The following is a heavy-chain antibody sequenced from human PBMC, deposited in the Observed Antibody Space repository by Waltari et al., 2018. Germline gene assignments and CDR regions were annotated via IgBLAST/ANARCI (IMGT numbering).Heavy chain of an antibody. V-gene: IGHV4-39*07. J-gene: IGHJ4*02. Sequence: QLQLQESGPGLVKPSETLSLTCTVSGGSISSSSYYWGWIRQPPGKGLEWIGSIYYRGSTDYNPSLKIRVTISVDTSKNQFSLKLSSVTAADTAVYYCARSTGHFDYWGQGTLVTVSS. CDR2: IYYRGST. D-gene: IGHD4-17*01. CDR1: GGSISSSSYY. CDR3: ARSTGHFDY.